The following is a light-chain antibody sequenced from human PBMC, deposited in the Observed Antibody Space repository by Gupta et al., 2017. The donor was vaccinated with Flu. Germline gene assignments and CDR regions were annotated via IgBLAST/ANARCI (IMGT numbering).Light chain of an antibody. V-gene: IGKV2-28*01. J-gene: IGKJ1*01. CDR1: QSLLHTNGYNY. CDR3: MQALHTPPT. Sequence: DTVMTQSPLSMFVTRGGPASISCRSSQSLLHTNGYNYLEWYLHKPGQSPQLLIYLGSNRASGVPDRFSGGGSGTTFALKISRVAAEDVGIYYCMQALHTPPTFGQGTKVEVK. CDR2: LGS.